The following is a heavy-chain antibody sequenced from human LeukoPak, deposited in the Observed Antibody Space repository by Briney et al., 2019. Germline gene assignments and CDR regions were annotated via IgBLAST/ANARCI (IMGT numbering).Heavy chain of an antibody. CDR3: ARSRGAGPGAYFDY. Sequence: GGSLRLSCAASGFSFSRFAMSWVRQAPGKGLEWVSYISNSGTYTNYADSVKGRFTISRDNTKNSLYLQMSSLRAEDTAVYYCARSRGAGPGAYFDYWGQGTLVTVSS. D-gene: IGHD6-19*01. CDR1: GFSFSRFA. J-gene: IGHJ4*02. V-gene: IGHV3-11*03. CDR2: ISNSGTYT.